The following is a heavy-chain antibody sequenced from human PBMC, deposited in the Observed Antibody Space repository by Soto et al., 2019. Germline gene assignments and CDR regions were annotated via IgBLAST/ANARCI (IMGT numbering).Heavy chain of an antibody. CDR3: ASCGIGAAAGWGYNWFDP. CDR2: IIPIFGTA. J-gene: IGHJ5*02. Sequence: QVQLVQSGAEVKKPGSSVKVSCKASGGTFSSYAISWVRQAPGQGLEWMGGIIPIFGTANYAQKFQGRVTITADESTSTAYMELSSLSSEDTAVYYCASCGIGAAAGWGYNWFDPWGQGTLVTVSS. V-gene: IGHV1-69*01. D-gene: IGHD6-13*01. CDR1: GGTFSSYA.